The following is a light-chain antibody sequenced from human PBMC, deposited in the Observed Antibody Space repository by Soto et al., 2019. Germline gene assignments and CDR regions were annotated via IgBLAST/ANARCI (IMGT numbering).Light chain of an antibody. CDR1: QDISNF. CDR2: AST. CDR3: QKYDSAPRT. V-gene: IGKV1-27*01. J-gene: IGKJ1*01. Sequence: DIQMTQSPSSLSASVGDRVTITCRASQDISNFLVWYQQKPGKVPKLLIYASTTLPSGVPSRFSGSGFGTDFTLTIRSLQPEDAATYYCQKYDSAPRTFGQGTKVDIK.